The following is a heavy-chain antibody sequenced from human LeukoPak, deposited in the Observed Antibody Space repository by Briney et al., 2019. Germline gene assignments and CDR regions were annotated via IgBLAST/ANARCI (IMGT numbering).Heavy chain of an antibody. D-gene: IGHD5-12*01. CDR3: AFGYSGYDRPDYFDY. V-gene: IGHV1-8*01. CDR2: MNPNSGNT. J-gene: IGHJ4*02. CDR1: GYTFTSYD. Sequence: ASVKVSCKASGYTFTSYDINWVRQATGQGLEWTGWMNPNSGNTGYAQKFQGRVTMTRNTSISTAYMELSSLRSEDTAVYYCAFGYSGYDRPDYFDYWGQGTLVTVSS.